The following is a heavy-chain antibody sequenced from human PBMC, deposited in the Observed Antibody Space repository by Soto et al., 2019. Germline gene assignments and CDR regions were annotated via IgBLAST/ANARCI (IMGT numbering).Heavy chain of an antibody. V-gene: IGHV3-23*01. CDR3: AKGSSGWYERFDY. CDR2: ISGSGGST. Sequence: EVQLLESGGGLVQPGGSLRLSCAASGFTFSSYAMNWVRQAPGKGLEWVSAISGSGGSTYYADSVKGRFTISRDNSKNTLYLQMNSLRAEDTAVYCCAKGSSGWYERFDYWGQGTLVTVSS. CDR1: GFTFSSYA. D-gene: IGHD6-19*01. J-gene: IGHJ4*02.